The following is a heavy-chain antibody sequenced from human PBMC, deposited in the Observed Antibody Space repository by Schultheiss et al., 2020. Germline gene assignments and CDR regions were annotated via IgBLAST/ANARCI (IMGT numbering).Heavy chain of an antibody. J-gene: IGHJ4*02. CDR1: GFTFSIYA. D-gene: IGHD6-13*01. CDR3: AKLHDTSSWSHIDY. V-gene: IGHV3-30*18. Sequence: GGSLRLSCTASGFTFSIYAMYWVRQAPGKGLEWVAVISYDGSNKYYADSVKGRFTISRDNSKNTLYLQMNSLRAEDTAVYYCAKLHDTSSWSHIDYWGQGTLVTVSS. CDR2: ISYDGSNK.